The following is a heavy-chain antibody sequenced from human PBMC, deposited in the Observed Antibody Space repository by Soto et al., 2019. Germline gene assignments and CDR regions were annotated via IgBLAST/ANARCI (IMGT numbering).Heavy chain of an antibody. CDR3: ARLGSYISSSWSGYYYYGMDV. CDR2: SYPGDSDT. J-gene: IGHJ6*02. CDR1: GFISTSYS. Sequence: PGESLEISCKGSGFISTSYSIASVRTMPGKGVEWMVISYPGDSDTRYSPSVQGQVTISADKAISTAYLQWSSLKASDTAMYYCARLGSYISSSWSGYYYYGMDVWGQGTTVTVS. V-gene: IGHV5-51*01. D-gene: IGHD6-13*01.